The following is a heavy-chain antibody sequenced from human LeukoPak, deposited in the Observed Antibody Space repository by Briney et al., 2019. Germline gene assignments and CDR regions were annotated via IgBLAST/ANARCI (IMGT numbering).Heavy chain of an antibody. D-gene: IGHD1-26*01. CDR2: INPSGGST. J-gene: IGHJ5*02. CDR3: ARALYGGSYGGWFDP. Sequence: ASVKVSCKASGYTFTGYYMHWVRQAPGQGLEWMGIINPSGGSTSYAQKFQGRVTMTRDTSTSTVYMELSSLRSEDTAVYYCARALYGGSYGGWFDPWGQGTLVTVSS. V-gene: IGHV1-46*01. CDR1: GYTFTGYY.